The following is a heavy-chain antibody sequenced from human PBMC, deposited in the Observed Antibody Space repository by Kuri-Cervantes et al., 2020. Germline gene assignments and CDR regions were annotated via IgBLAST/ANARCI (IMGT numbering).Heavy chain of an antibody. CDR1: GYSISSGYY. D-gene: IGHD3-10*01. CDR2: IYHSGST. J-gene: IGHJ5*02. Sequence: SETLSLTCTVSGYSISSGYYWGWIRQPPGKGLEWIGSIYHSGSTNYSPSLKSRVTISVDTSKNQFSLKLSSVTATDTAVYYCARDRGYYGFFDPWGQGTLVTVSS. V-gene: IGHV4-38-2*02. CDR3: ARDRGYYGFFDP.